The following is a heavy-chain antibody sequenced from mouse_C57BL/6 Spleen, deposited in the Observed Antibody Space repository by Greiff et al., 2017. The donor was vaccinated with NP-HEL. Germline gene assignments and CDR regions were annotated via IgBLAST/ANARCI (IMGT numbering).Heavy chain of an antibody. J-gene: IGHJ4*01. CDR2: IYPGSGNT. CDR3: ARNYGSSPRAMDY. V-gene: IGHV1-76*01. Sequence: VQLQQSGAELVRPGASVKLSCKASGYTFTDYYINWVKQRPGQGLEWIARIYPGSGNTYYNEKFKGKATLTAEKSSSTAYMQLSSLTSEDSAVYFCARNYGSSPRAMDYWGQGTSVTVSS. D-gene: IGHD1-1*01. CDR1: GYTFTDYY.